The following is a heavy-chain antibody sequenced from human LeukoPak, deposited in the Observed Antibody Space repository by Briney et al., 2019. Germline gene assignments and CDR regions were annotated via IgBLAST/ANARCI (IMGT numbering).Heavy chain of an antibody. CDR2: INNVASHI. V-gene: IGHV3-21*01. D-gene: IGHD2/OR15-2a*01. Sequence: GGSLRLSCAASGFSISSSAMNWVRQAPGKGLEWVSSINNVASHIYYXGSVXGRFTISRDNAKNSVYLQMNSLRAEDTAVYYCTRDATYYLRYGYFDYWGQGTLVTVSS. J-gene: IGHJ4*02. CDR3: TRDATYYLRYGYFDY. CDR1: GFSISSSA.